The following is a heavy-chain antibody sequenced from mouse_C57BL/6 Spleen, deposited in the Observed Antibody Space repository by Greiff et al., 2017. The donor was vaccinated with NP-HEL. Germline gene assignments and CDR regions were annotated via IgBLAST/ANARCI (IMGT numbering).Heavy chain of an antibody. CDR2: IRNKANGYTT. J-gene: IGHJ2*01. V-gene: IGHV7-3*01. CDR1: GFTFTDYY. Sequence: EVQGVESGGGLVQPGGSLSLSCAASGFTFTDYYMSWVRQPPGKALEWLRFIRNKANGYTTEYSASVKGRFTISRDNSQSILYLQMNALRAEDSATYYCARYMTAQATYYFDYWGQGTTLTVSS. D-gene: IGHD3-2*02. CDR3: ARYMTAQATYYFDY.